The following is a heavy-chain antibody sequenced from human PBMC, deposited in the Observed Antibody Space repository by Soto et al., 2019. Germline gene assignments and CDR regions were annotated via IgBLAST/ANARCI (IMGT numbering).Heavy chain of an antibody. D-gene: IGHD2-2*01. J-gene: IGHJ5*02. V-gene: IGHV1-69*13. CDR1: GGTFNSYV. CDR3: AGESRDGYNLFDR. Sequence: ASVKVSCKVSGGTFNSYVISWVRQAPGQGLEWMGGIVPIFGTANYGQKFQGRVTISADESTTTAYMELSSLRSEDTAVYYCAGESRDGYNLFDRWGQGTLVTVSS. CDR2: IVPIFGTA.